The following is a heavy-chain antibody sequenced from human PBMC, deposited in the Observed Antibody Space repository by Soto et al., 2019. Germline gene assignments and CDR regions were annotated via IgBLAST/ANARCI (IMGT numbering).Heavy chain of an antibody. CDR3: ARDRSSTYYYGMDI. D-gene: IGHD6-19*01. J-gene: IGHJ6*02. V-gene: IGHV3-30-3*01. CDR2: ISYDVSTQ. CDR1: GFSFSRHG. Sequence: GGSLRLSCAASGFSFSRHGMHWVRQAPGKGLEWVAVISYDVSTQDYADSVKGRFSISRDNSKNTVYLQMNSLRVEASAVYYCARDRSSTYYYGMDIWGQETTVTVSS.